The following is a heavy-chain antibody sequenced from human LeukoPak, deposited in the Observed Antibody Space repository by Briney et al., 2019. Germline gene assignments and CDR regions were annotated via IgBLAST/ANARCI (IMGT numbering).Heavy chain of an antibody. D-gene: IGHD3-10*01. V-gene: IGHV4-59*08. CDR1: GGSITGYY. Sequence: SETLSLTCTVFGGSITGYYWSWIRQPPGKGLEWIGYISYSGSTNYNPSLKSRVTMSVDTSKNQFSLRLSSVTAADTAVYYCARHGSSYSFDCWGQGTLVTVSS. CDR2: ISYSGST. CDR3: ARHGSSYSFDC. J-gene: IGHJ4*02.